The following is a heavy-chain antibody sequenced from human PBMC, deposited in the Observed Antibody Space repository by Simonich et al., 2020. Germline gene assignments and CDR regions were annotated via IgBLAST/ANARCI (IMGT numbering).Heavy chain of an antibody. V-gene: IGHV4-59*01. CDR3: ARGISSGWYWYFDL. Sequence: QVQLQESGPGLVKPSETLSLTCTVSGGSISSYYWSWIRPPPGKRLERIGYSYYSGSTNYNPSLKSRITISVETSKNQFSLRRGSVTAADTAVYYCARGISSGWYWYFDLWGRGTLVTVSS. D-gene: IGHD6-19*01. J-gene: IGHJ2*01. CDR1: GGSISSYY. CDR2: SYYSGST.